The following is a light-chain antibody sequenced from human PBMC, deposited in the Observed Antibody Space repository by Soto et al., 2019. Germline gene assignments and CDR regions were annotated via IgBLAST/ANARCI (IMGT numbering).Light chain of an antibody. CDR3: MQALQTPPT. CDR1: QSLLHSNGYNY. V-gene: IGKV2-28*01. CDR2: LGS. Sequence: DIAMTQSPISLPVTPGEPASISCRSSQSLLHSNGYNYLDWYLQKPGQSPQLLIYLGSNRASGVPDRFSGSGSGTDFTLKISRAEAEDVGVYYCMQALQTPPTFGQGTKVDIK. J-gene: IGKJ1*01.